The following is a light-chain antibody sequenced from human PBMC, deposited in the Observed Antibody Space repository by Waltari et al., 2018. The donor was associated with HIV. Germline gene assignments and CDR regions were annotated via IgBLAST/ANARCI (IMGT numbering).Light chain of an antibody. CDR3: QQYNGFSRT. Sequence: DIQMTQSPSTLSASVGDRVTITCRASQSIGNWLAWHQQKPGKAPKVLIYKASSLESGVPSRFSGSGSGTEFTLNISSLQPEDFATYYCQQYNGFSRTFGQGTKVEIK. CDR2: KAS. V-gene: IGKV1-5*03. J-gene: IGKJ1*01. CDR1: QSIGNW.